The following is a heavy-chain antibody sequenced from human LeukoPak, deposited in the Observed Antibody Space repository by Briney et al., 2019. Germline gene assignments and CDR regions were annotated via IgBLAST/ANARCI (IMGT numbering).Heavy chain of an antibody. D-gene: IGHD1-26*01. CDR2: ISGSGGST. CDR3: AKGPSEWELPYWCFDL. J-gene: IGHJ2*01. V-gene: IGHV3-23*01. CDR1: GFTFSSYA. Sequence: GGSLRLSCAASGFTFSSYAMSWVRQAPGKGLEWVSAISGSGGSTYYADSVKGRFTISRDDSKNTLYLQMNSLRAEDTAVYYCAKGPSEWELPYWCFDLWGRGTLVTVST.